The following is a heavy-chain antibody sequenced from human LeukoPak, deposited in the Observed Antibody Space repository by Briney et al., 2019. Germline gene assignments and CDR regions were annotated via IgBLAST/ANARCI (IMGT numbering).Heavy chain of an antibody. CDR1: GYTFTSYA. J-gene: IGHJ4*02. CDR2: INAGNGNT. Sequence: VASVKVSCKASGYTFTSYAMHWVRQAPGQRLEWMGWINAGNGNTKYSQKFQGRVTMTRDTSTSTVYMELSSLRSEDTAVYYCARADYDFWSGYEYYFDYWGQGTLVTVSS. V-gene: IGHV1-3*01. D-gene: IGHD3-3*01. CDR3: ARADYDFWSGYEYYFDY.